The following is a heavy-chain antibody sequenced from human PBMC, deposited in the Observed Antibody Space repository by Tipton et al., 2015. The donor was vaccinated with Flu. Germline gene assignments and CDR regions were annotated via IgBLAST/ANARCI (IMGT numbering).Heavy chain of an antibody. D-gene: IGHD5-18*01. Sequence: LRLSCAVYGGSFSGYYWSWVRQPPGEGLEWIGEINHSGRPNYNPSLKSRVTISVDTSKNQFSLKVTSLTAADTAVYYCARDLDTAMVYGMDVWGQGTTVTVSS. CDR3: ARDLDTAMVYGMDV. V-gene: IGHV4-34*01. CDR1: GGSFSGYY. CDR2: INHSGRP. J-gene: IGHJ6*02.